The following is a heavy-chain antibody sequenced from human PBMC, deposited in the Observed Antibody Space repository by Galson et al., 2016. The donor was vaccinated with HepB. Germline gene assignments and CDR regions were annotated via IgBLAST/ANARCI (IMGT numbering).Heavy chain of an antibody. J-gene: IGHJ3*02. CDR2: IYWDDDK. CDR1: GFSLTASGVS. D-gene: IGHD6-13*01. Sequence: PALVKPTQTLTLTCTFSGFSLTASGVSVGWIRQPPGKALEWLALIYWDDDKRYSSSLESRLTITKDTSKNQVVLRMTKVDPVDTATYYCAHSTIESAGTRDSFDIWGQGTMVTVSS. CDR3: AHSTIESAGTRDSFDI. V-gene: IGHV2-5*02.